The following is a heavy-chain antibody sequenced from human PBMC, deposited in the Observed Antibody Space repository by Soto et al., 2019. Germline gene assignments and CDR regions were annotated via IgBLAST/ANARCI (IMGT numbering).Heavy chain of an antibody. CDR3: ARDLKWELLYYGMDV. CDR1: GYTFTSSG. D-gene: IGHD1-26*01. V-gene: IGHV1-18*01. J-gene: IGHJ6*02. CDR2: ISAYNGNT. Sequence: ASVKVSCKTSGYTFTSSGISWVRQAPGQGLEWMGWISAYNGNTDYAQKFQGRVIMTTDTSTSTAYMELSSLRSEDTAVYYCARDLKWELLYYGMDVWGQGTTVTAP.